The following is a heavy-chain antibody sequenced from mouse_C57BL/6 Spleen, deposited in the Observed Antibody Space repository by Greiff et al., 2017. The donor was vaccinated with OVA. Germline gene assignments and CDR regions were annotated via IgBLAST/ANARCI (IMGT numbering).Heavy chain of an antibody. Sequence: EVHLVESGEGLVKPGGSLKLSCAASGFTFSSYAMSWVRQTPEKRLEWVAYISSGGDYIYYADTVKGRFTISRDNARNTLYLQMSSLKSEDTAMYYCTRGGGNYAWFAYWGQGTLVTVSA. CDR2: ISSGGDYI. CDR3: TRGGGNYAWFAY. CDR1: GFTFSSYA. V-gene: IGHV5-9-1*02. J-gene: IGHJ3*01. D-gene: IGHD2-4*01.